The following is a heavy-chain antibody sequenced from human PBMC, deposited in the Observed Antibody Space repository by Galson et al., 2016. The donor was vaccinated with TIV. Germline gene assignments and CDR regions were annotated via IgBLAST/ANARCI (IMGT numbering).Heavy chain of an antibody. Sequence: QSGAEVKKPGASVKVSCKASGYTFSIYPIHWVRQAPGQRLEWMGWVNADNGYTKYSRRFQGRVTITRDTSASTAYMELRGLRSEEPAVYYCARPPYCGGACFKYDSWGQGTLVTVSS. CDR2: VNADNGYT. V-gene: IGHV1-3*01. CDR1: GYTFSIYP. CDR3: ARPPYCGGACFKYDS. D-gene: IGHD2-21*01. J-gene: IGHJ4*02.